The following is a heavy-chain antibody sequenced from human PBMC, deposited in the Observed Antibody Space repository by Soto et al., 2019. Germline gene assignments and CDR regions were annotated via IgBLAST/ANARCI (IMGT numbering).Heavy chain of an antibody. CDR1: GFTFSSSA. CDR2: ISYDGNTK. CDR3: ARDNFFRGRVTVEMDD. D-gene: IGHD2-15*01. J-gene: IGHJ6*04. V-gene: IGHV3-30-3*01. Sequence: PGGSLRRSCAASGFTFSSSAMHWVGQAPGKVLDLVAVISYDGNTKYYEGSVRGRFSISRDNSNDTLYLQMNSLRPEDTGLYFCARDNFFRGRVTVEMDDWGEWTTVTDSS.